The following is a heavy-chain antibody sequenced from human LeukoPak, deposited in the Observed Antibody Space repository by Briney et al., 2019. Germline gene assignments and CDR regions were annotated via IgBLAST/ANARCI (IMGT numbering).Heavy chain of an antibody. CDR3: ARDGFLGAVAGTFFWFDP. J-gene: IGHJ5*02. V-gene: IGHV4-4*07. D-gene: IGHD6-19*01. CDR1: GGSISSYY. Sequence: SETLSLTCTVSGGSISSYYWSWIRQPAGKGLEWIGRIYTSGSTNYNPSLKSRVTMSVDTSKNQFSLKLSSVTAADTAVYYCARDGFLGAVAGTFFWFDPWGQGTLVTVSS. CDR2: IYTSGST.